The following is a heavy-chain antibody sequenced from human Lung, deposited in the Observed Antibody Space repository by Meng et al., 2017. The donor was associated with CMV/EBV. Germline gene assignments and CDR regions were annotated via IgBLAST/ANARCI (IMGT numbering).Heavy chain of an antibody. D-gene: IGHD3-9*01. Sequence: ASXXVSCKASGYTFTDHYFHWVRQAPGQGLEWMGWIYPNSGGTHYAQKFQGRLTVTTDTSISTGYMELSSLGSDDTAVYYCASDNDWGPDYWGQGTLVTVSS. CDR2: IYPNSGGT. V-gene: IGHV1-2*02. J-gene: IGHJ4*02. CDR1: GYTFTDHY. CDR3: ASDNDWGPDY.